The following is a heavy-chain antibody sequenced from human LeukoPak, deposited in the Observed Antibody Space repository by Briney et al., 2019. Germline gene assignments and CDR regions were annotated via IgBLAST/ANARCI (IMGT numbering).Heavy chain of an antibody. CDR3: ARAIQSGAYCSGGSCYTRRYDAFDI. CDR1: EFTFSRYW. V-gene: IGHV3-23*01. Sequence: GGSLRLSCVDSEFTFSRYWMHWVRQAPGKGLEWVSAISGSGGSTYYADSVKGRFTISRDNSKNTLYLQMNSLRAEDTAVYYCARAIQSGAYCSGGSCYTRRYDAFDIWGQGTMVTVSS. D-gene: IGHD2-15*01. CDR2: ISGSGGST. J-gene: IGHJ3*02.